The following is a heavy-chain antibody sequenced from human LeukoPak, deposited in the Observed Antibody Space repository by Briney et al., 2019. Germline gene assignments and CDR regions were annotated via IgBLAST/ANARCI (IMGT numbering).Heavy chain of an antibody. CDR1: GGSISGGDYY. Sequence: SETLSLTCTVSGGSISGGDYYWSWIRQPPGKGLEWIGYIFHSGSTYYNPSLRGRVTLSIDRSKNQFSLRLDSVTAADTAMYYCAKMEQRLFHYWGQGTTVTVSS. CDR2: IFHSGST. D-gene: IGHD6-25*01. V-gene: IGHV4-30-2*01. J-gene: IGHJ6*02. CDR3: AKMEQRLFHY.